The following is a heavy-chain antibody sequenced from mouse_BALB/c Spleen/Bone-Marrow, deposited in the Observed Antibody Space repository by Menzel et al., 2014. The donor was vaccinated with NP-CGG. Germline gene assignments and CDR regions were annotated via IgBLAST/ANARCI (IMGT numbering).Heavy chain of an antibody. CDR3: ARVITWYFDV. CDR2: ISSGGSYT. J-gene: IGHJ1*01. CDR1: GFTFSSYA. V-gene: IGHV5-9-1*01. Sequence: EVNVVESGGGLVKPGGSLKLSCAASGFTFSSYAMSWVRQTPEKRLEWVATISSGGSYTYYPDSVKGRFTISRDNAKSTLYLQMSSLRSEDTAMYYCARVITWYFDVWGAGTTVTVSS. D-gene: IGHD2-4*01.